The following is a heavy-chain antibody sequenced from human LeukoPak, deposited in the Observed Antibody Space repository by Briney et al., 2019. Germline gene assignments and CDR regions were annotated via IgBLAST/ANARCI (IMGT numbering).Heavy chain of an antibody. CDR1: GFTFSSYE. CDR3: ARSYYYDSSGTYAFDI. CDR2: ISSSGSTI. J-gene: IGHJ3*02. D-gene: IGHD3-22*01. V-gene: IGHV3-48*03. Sequence: GGSLRLSCAASGFTFSSYEMNWVRQAPGKGLEWVSYISSSGSTIYYADSVKGRFTISRDNAKNSLCLQMNSLRAEDTAVYYCARSYYYDSSGTYAFDIWGQGTMVTVSS.